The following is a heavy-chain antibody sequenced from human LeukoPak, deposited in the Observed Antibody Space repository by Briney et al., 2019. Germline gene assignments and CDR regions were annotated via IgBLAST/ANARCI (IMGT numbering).Heavy chain of an antibody. Sequence: AGGSLRLSCAASGFTFSSYGMHWVRQAPGKGLEWVAVIWYDGSNKYYADSVKGRFTISRDDSKNTLYLQMNSLRVEDTAVYYCAKDMGTYYYDTTGYYGYYFDYWGQGTLVTVSS. CDR2: IWYDGSNK. V-gene: IGHV3-33*06. J-gene: IGHJ4*02. CDR3: AKDMGTYYYDTTGYYGYYFDY. CDR1: GFTFSSYG. D-gene: IGHD3-22*01.